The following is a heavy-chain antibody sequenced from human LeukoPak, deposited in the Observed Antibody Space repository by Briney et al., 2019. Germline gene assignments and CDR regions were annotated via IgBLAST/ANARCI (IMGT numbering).Heavy chain of an antibody. V-gene: IGHV3-11*04. CDR3: ARDRRPSSWLGVGP. J-gene: IGHJ5*02. CDR2: ISNDGTTI. Sequence: GGALRLSCVASGFTFSDHYMSWLRQAPGKGLEGLSYISNDGTTIYYADSVKGRFTISRDNAKNSLHLQMNSLRAGDTAVYYCARDRRPSSWLGVGPWGQGTLVTVSS. D-gene: IGHD6-13*01. CDR1: GFTFSDHY.